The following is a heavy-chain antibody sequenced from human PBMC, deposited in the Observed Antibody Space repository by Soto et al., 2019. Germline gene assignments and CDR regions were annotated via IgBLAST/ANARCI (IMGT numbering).Heavy chain of an antibody. D-gene: IGHD3-10*01. Sequence: ASVKVSCKASGYTFTSYYMHWVRQAPGQGLEWMGIINPSGGSTSYAQKFQGRVTMTRDTSTSTVYMELSSLRSEDTAVYYCARDRITMVRGVISRNWFDPWGQGTLVTVSS. CDR2: INPSGGST. CDR1: GYTFTSYY. J-gene: IGHJ5*02. V-gene: IGHV1-46*03. CDR3: ARDRITMVRGVISRNWFDP.